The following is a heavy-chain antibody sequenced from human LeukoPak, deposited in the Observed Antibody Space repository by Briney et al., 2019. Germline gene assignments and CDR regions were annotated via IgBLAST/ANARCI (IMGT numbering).Heavy chain of an antibody. CDR2: INWNGGST. CDR3: ARAIPDDIVVVVAATKYYYYYMDV. Sequence: GGSLRLSCAASGFTFYDYGMSWVRQAPGKGLEWVSGINWNGGSTGYADSVKGRFTISRDNAKNSLYLQMNSLRAEDTALYYCARAIPDDIVVVVAATKYYYYYMDVWGKGTTVTVSS. D-gene: IGHD2-15*01. CDR1: GFTFYDYG. V-gene: IGHV3-20*04. J-gene: IGHJ6*03.